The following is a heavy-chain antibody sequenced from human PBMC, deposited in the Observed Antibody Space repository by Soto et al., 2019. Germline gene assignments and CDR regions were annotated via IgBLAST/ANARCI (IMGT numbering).Heavy chain of an antibody. CDR3: ARFSSQWLVPDY. J-gene: IGHJ4*02. Sequence: GGSLRLSCAASGFTFSSYTMTWVRQAPGKGLEWVSSITSSSSFIYYADSVKARFTISRDDAKNSLYLQMNSLRAEDTAVYYCARFSSQWLVPDYWGQGTLVTVSS. CDR2: ITSSSSFI. V-gene: IGHV3-21*01. CDR1: GFTFSSYT. D-gene: IGHD6-19*01.